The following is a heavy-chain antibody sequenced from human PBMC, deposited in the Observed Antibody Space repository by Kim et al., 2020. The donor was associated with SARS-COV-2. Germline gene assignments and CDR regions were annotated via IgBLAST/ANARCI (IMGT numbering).Heavy chain of an antibody. CDR2: IYPGDSDT. V-gene: IGHV5-51*01. CDR3: ARNLKRYFGRRYYYYYGMDV. J-gene: IGHJ6*02. D-gene: IGHD3-9*01. Sequence: GESLKISCKGSGYSFTSYWIGWVRQMPGKGLEWMGIIYPGDSDTRYSPSFQGQVTISADKSISTAYLQWSSLKASDTAMYYCARNLKRYFGRRYYYYYGMDVWGQGTTVTVSS. CDR1: GYSFTSYW.